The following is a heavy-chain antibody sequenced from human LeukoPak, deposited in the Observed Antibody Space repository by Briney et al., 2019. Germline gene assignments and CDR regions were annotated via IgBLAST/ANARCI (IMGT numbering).Heavy chain of an antibody. CDR2: MGCINPNSGDT. CDR3: ARGVFWSAYSVTIPHY. D-gene: IGHD3-3*01. J-gene: IGHJ4*02. CDR1: GYSLSGYS. Sequence: ASVKVSCKASGYSLSGYSIYWVRQAPGQGLEWMGCMGCINPNSGDTNYAQKFQGRVTVTRDTSINTAYMELSRLRSDDTAVYFCARGVFWSAYSVTIPHYWGQGSLVSVSS. V-gene: IGHV1-2*02.